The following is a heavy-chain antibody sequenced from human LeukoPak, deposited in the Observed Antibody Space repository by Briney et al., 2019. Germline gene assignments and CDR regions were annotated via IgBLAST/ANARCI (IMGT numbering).Heavy chain of an antibody. J-gene: IGHJ6*04. Sequence: GGSLRLSCAASGFTFSSYAMSWLRQAPGKGLEWVSAISGSGGSTYYADSVKGRFTISRDNSKNTLYLQMNSLRAEDTAVYYCAKAMYSSGWSYYYYGMDVWGKGTTVTVSS. CDR1: GFTFSSYA. D-gene: IGHD6-19*01. V-gene: IGHV3-23*01. CDR2: ISGSGGST. CDR3: AKAMYSSGWSYYYYGMDV.